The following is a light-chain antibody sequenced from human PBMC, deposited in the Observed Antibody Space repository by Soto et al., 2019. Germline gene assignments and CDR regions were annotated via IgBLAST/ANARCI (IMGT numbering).Light chain of an antibody. CDR2: GAS. CDR3: QQYGASPWT. CDR1: QSVSSSY. J-gene: IGKJ1*01. Sequence: EIVLTQSPGTLSLSPGERATLSCRASQSVSSSYLAWYQQKPGQAPRLLIYGASTRAMGIPARFSGSGSGTDFSLIIGRLEPEDFAVYTCQQYGASPWTFGQGTKVDI. V-gene: IGKV3-20*01.